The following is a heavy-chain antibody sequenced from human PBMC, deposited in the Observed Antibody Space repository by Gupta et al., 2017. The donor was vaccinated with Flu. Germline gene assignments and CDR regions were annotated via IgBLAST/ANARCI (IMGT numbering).Heavy chain of an antibody. D-gene: IGHD6-6*01. CDR3: ARSDYSTSSYAFDF. J-gene: IGHJ3*01. V-gene: IGHV3-48*03. Sequence: EVQLVEAGGGLVQPGGSLRLSCAAPRFTFSRYEMNWVRHAPRKGLEWVSYSYGSCTTIYYADSVKGRFTISRDNAKNSLYLQMNSLRAEDTAVYYCARSDYSTSSYAFDFWGQGTMVTVSS. CDR1: RFTFSRYE. CDR2: SYGSCTTI.